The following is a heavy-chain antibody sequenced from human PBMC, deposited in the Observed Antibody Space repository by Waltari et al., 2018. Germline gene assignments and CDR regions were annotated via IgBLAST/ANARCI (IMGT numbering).Heavy chain of an antibody. J-gene: IGHJ5*02. V-gene: IGHV3-74*01. CDR3: ARAGDYYGSGSWVPFGP. D-gene: IGHD3-10*01. CDR2: INSDGSST. Sequence: EVQLVESGGGLVQPGGSLRLSCAASGFTFSSYWMHWVRQAPGKGLVCVSRINSDGSSTSYADSVKGRFTISRDNAKNTLYLQMNSLRAEDTAVYYCARAGDYYGSGSWVPFGPWGQGTLVTVSS. CDR1: GFTFSSYW.